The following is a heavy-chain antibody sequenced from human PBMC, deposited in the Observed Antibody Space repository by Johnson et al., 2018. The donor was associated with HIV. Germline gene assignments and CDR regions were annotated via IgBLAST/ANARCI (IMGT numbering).Heavy chain of an antibody. CDR2: VTYDGDNE. CDR3: ARGGVAVAGTNAFDI. CDR1: GFTFSNYA. D-gene: IGHD6-19*01. V-gene: IGHV3-30*03. Sequence: QMQLVESGGGVVQPGKSLRLSCAASGFTFSNYAIHWVRQAPGKGLEWVAFVTYDGDNEYYADSVKGRFTISRDNSKNTLYLQVNSLRPEDTAVYYCARGGVAVAGTNAFDIWGQGTMVTVSS. J-gene: IGHJ3*02.